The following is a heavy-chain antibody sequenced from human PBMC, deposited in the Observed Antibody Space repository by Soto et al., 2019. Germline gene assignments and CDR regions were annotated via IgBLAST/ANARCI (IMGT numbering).Heavy chain of an antibody. CDR1: GGTFSSYA. D-gene: IGHD2-15*01. Sequence: QVQLVQSGAEVKKPGSSVKVSCKASGGTFSSYAISWVRQAPGQGLEWLGGIIPIIGTGDYAQKFQGRVTITANEYTSTAYMELSSLTSQETAAYYCARARTSSCPVGCWFDPRGQGTLITISS. V-gene: IGHV1-69*12. CDR2: IIPIIGTG. CDR3: ARARTSSCPVGCWFDP. J-gene: IGHJ5*02.